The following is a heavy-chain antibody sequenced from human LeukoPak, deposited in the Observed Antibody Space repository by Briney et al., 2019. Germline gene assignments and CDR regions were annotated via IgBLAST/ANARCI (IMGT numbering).Heavy chain of an antibody. CDR3: ARDPPGGGWYFDY. Sequence: ASVKVSCKASGYTFTGYYMHWVRQAPGQGLEWMGWINPNSGGTNYAQKFQGWVTMTRDTSISTAYMELCRLRSDDTAVYYCARDPPGGGWYFDYWGQGTLVTVSS. V-gene: IGHV1-2*04. D-gene: IGHD2-15*01. CDR2: INPNSGGT. CDR1: GYTFTGYY. J-gene: IGHJ4*02.